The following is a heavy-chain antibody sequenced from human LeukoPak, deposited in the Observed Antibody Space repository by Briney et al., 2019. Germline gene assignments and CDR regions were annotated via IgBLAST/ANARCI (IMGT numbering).Heavy chain of an antibody. Sequence: PGRSLRLSCAASGFTFDDYAMHWVRQAPGKGLEWVSYISSSGSTIYYADSVKGRFTISRDNAKNSLYLQMNSLRAEDTAVYYCARALRITIFGVAKYGMDVWGQGTTVTVSS. CDR1: GFTFDDYA. J-gene: IGHJ6*02. CDR3: ARALRITIFGVAKYGMDV. CDR2: ISSSGSTI. V-gene: IGHV3-11*01. D-gene: IGHD3-3*01.